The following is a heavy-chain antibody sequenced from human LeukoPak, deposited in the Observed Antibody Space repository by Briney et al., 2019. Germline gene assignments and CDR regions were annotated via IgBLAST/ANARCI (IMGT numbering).Heavy chain of an antibody. CDR3: ARVRNSSWRGVGDY. CDR2: MYHSGST. V-gene: IGHV4-39*07. J-gene: IGHJ4*02. D-gene: IGHD6-13*01. CDR1: GGSISSGSYY. Sequence: PSETLSLTCTVSGGSISSGSYYWSWIRQPAGKGLEWFGSMYHSGSTYYNPSLKSRVTISVDTSKNQFSLKLSSVTAADTAVYYCARVRNSSWRGVGDYWGQGTLVTVSS.